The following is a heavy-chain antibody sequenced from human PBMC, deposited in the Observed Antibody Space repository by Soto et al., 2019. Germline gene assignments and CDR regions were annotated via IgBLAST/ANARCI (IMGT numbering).Heavy chain of an antibody. V-gene: IGHV1-2*02. J-gene: IGHJ6*02. D-gene: IGHD3-9*01. CDR3: ARTYYDILTGYKGGMDV. Sequence: GASVKVSCKASGCTVTGYYMHWVRQAPGQGLEWMGWINPNSGGTNYAQKFQGRVTMARDTSISTAYMELSRLRSDDTAVYYCARTYYDILTGYKGGMDVWGQGTTVTVSS. CDR1: GCTVTGYY. CDR2: INPNSGGT.